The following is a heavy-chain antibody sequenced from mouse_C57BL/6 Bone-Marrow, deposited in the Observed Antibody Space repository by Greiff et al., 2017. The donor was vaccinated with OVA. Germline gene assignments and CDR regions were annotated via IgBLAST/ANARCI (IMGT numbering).Heavy chain of an antibody. CDR3: ARSLLYYYGSSLDY. CDR1: GYTFTSYW. V-gene: IGHV1-55*01. Sequence: VKLQQPGAELVKPGASVKMSCKASGYTFTSYWITWVKQRPGQGLEWIGDIYPGSGSTNYNEKFKSKATLTVDTSSSTAYMQLSSLTSEDSAVYYCARSLLYYYGSSLDYWGQGTTLTVSS. J-gene: IGHJ2*01. D-gene: IGHD1-1*01. CDR2: IYPGSGST.